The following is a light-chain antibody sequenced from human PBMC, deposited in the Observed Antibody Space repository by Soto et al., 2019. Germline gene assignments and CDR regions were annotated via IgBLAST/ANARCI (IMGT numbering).Light chain of an antibody. CDR1: QSVSSSY. Sequence: EIVLTQSPGTLSLSPGERATLSCRASQSVSSSYLAWYQQKPGQAPRLLIYGASSRATGIPDRFSGSGAGTYVTRSISRLEPEDFAVYYCKQYGSSPTYTFGQGTKLEIK. CDR2: GAS. J-gene: IGKJ2*01. V-gene: IGKV3-20*01. CDR3: KQYGSSPTYT.